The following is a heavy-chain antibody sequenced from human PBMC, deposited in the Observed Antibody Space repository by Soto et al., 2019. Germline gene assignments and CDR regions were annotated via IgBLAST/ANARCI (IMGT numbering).Heavy chain of an antibody. Sequence: SETLSLTCTVSGGSISSISYCWGWIRQPPGKGLEWIGSIYYSGSTYYNPSLKSRVTISVDTSKNQFSLKLSSVTAADTAVYYCASPKIAFYNWFDPWGQGTLVTVSS. CDR1: GGSISSISYC. CDR2: IYYSGST. V-gene: IGHV4-39*01. CDR3: ASPKIAFYNWFDP. D-gene: IGHD3-3*02. J-gene: IGHJ5*02.